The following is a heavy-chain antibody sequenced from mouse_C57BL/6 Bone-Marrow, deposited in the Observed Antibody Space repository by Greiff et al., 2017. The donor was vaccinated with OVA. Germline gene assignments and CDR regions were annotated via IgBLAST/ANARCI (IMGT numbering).Heavy chain of an antibody. CDR3: ARHMAHFDY. CDR2: ISGGGGNT. D-gene: IGHD1-1*02. Sequence: EVNVVESGGGLVKPGGSLKLSCAASGFTFSSYTMSWVRQTPEKRLEWVATISGGGGNTYYPDSVKGRFTISRDNAKNTLYLQMSSLRSEDTALYYCARHMAHFDYWGQGTTLTVSS. J-gene: IGHJ2*01. CDR1: GFTFSSYT. V-gene: IGHV5-9*01.